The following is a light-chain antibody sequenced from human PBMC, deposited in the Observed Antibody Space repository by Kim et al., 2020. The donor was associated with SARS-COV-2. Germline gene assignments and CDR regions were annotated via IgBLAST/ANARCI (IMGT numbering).Light chain of an antibody. J-gene: IGKJ5*01. V-gene: IGKV3-11*01. Sequence: SPGERVTLSCSASQNIINYLAGYQHKVGQPPRLLIYDAAYRAPGIPARFSGGGSGTDFTLTISSLEPEDFAVYYCQQRDTWPPFTFGQGTRLEIK. CDR3: QQRDTWPPFT. CDR1: QNIINY. CDR2: DAA.